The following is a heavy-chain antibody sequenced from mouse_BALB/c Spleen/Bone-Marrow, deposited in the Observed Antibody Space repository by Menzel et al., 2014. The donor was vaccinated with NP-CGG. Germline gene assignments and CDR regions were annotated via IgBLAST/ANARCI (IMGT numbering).Heavy chain of an antibody. J-gene: IGHJ4*01. CDR2: INPYNDGT. V-gene: IGHV1-14*01. Sequence: VQLQQSGPELVKPGASVKMSCKAPGYTFTSYVMHWVKQKPGQGLEWIGYINPYNDGTKYNEKFKGKATLTSDKSSSTAYMELSSLTSEDSAVYYCARWRYPYAMDYWGRGTSVTVSS. CDR3: ARWRYPYAMDY. CDR1: GYTFTSYV. D-gene: IGHD5-1-1*01.